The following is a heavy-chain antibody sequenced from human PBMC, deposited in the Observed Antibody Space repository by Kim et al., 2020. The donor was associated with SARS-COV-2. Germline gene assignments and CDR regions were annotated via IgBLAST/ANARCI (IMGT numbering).Heavy chain of an antibody. CDR1: GGTFSSYA. CDR2: IIPIFGTA. J-gene: IGHJ4*02. CDR3: ARAGCSSTSCYWYYFDY. D-gene: IGHD2-2*01. V-gene: IGHV1-69*06. Sequence: SVKVSCKASGGTFSSYAISWVRQAPGQGLEWMGGIIPIFGTANYAQKFQGRVTITADKSTSTAYMELSSLRSEDTAVYYCARAGCSSTSCYWYYFDYWGQGTLVTVSS.